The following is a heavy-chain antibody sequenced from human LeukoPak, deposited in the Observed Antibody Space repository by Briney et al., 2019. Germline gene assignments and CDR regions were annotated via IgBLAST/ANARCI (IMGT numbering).Heavy chain of an antibody. CDR3: AKGLYSSSSVVDY. V-gene: IGHV3-30*18. D-gene: IGHD6-6*01. Sequence: GGSLRLSCAASGFTFSSFGMHWVRQAPGKGLERVAAISFDGGSKPYADSVKGRFTISRDNSKNTLYLQMNSLRVDDTALYYCAKGLYSSSSVVDYWGQGTLVTVSS. CDR1: GFTFSSFG. J-gene: IGHJ4*02. CDR2: ISFDGGSK.